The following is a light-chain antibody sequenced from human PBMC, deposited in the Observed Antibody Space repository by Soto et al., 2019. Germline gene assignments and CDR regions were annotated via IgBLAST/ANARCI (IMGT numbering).Light chain of an antibody. CDR2: KAS. CDR1: QTISSW. J-gene: IGKJ1*01. CDR3: QHYNSYSEA. Sequence: DIQMTQSPSTLSGSVGDRVTITCRASQTISSWLAWYQQKPGKAPKLLIYKASTLKSGVPPRFSGSGSGTEFTLTISSLQPDDFATYYCQHYNSYSEAFDQGTKVELK. V-gene: IGKV1-5*03.